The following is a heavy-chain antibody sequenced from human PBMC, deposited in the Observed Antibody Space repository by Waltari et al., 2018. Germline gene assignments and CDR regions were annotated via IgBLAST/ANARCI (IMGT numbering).Heavy chain of an antibody. CDR2: IIPIFGTT. V-gene: IGHV1-69*01. CDR3: AKGGYGDYVRD. J-gene: IGHJ4*02. Sequence: QVQLVQSGAEVKKPGSSVTVSCKASGGTFSIYAISWVRQAPGQGLEWMGGIIPIFGTTNYAQKFQDRLTIIADESTTTAYMELSSLRSEDTAVYYCAKGGYGDYVRDWGQGTLVTVSS. D-gene: IGHD4-17*01. CDR1: GGTFSIYA.